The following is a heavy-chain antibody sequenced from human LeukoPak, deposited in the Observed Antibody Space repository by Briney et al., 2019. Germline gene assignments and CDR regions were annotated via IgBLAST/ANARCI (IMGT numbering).Heavy chain of an antibody. Sequence: APVKVSCKASGYTFTGYYMHWVRQAPGQGLEWMGWINPNSGGTNYAQKFQGRVTMTRDTSISTAYMELSRLRSDDTAVYYCARGYQVAAAGMDVWGQGTTVTVSS. D-gene: IGHD6-13*01. V-gene: IGHV1-2*02. CDR2: INPNSGGT. CDR3: ARGYQVAAAGMDV. CDR1: GYTFTGYY. J-gene: IGHJ6*02.